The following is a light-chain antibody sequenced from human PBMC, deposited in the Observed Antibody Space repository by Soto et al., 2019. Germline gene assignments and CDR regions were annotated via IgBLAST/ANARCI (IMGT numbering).Light chain of an antibody. Sequence: QSALTQPASVSGSPGQSLTISCTGTNSDVGAYNYVSWYQQHPGKPPKLVIYQVTNRPSGVSDRFSGSKSGGAASLTISGLQAEDEADYYCIPDTSGGIVVFCGGTKLTVL. CDR3: IPDTSGGIVV. V-gene: IGLV2-14*01. CDR2: QVT. CDR1: NSDVGAYNY. J-gene: IGLJ2*01.